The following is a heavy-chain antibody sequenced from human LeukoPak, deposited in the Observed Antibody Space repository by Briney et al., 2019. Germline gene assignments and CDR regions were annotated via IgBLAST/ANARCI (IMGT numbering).Heavy chain of an antibody. CDR3: ARLDIVVVTGDAFDI. D-gene: IGHD2-21*02. J-gene: IGHJ3*02. CDR1: GGSISSYY. CDR2: IYYGGST. V-gene: IGHV4-59*08. Sequence: PSETLSLTCTVSGGSISSYYWSWIRQPPGKGLEWIGYIYYGGSTNYNPSLKSRVTISVDTSKNQFSLKLSSVTAADTAVYYCARLDIVVVTGDAFDIWGQGTMVTVSS.